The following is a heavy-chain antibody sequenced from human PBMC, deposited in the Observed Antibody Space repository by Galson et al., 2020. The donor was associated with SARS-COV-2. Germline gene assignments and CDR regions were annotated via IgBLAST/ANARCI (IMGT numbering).Heavy chain of an antibody. CDR2: IYYTGSA. CDR3: AREAVTRGDY. V-gene: IGHV4-39*07. D-gene: IGHD4-17*01. Sequence: SETLSLICSVSGGTISNDNYFWGWVRQPPGKGLEWIGCIYYTGSAYYNPSLRSRVAISVDTSKNQFSLKLSSLTAADTAVYYCAREAVTRGDYWGQGTLVTVSS. CDR1: GGTISNDNYF. J-gene: IGHJ4*02.